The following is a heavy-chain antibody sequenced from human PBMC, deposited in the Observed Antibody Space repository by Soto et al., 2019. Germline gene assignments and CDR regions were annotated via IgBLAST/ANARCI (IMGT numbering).Heavy chain of an antibody. CDR3: ARGVGATGAEYFQH. D-gene: IGHD1-26*01. CDR2: IWYDGSNK. J-gene: IGHJ1*01. CDR1: GFTFSSYG. Sequence: QVQLVESGGGVVQPGRSLRLSCAASGFTFSSYGMHWVRQAPGMGLEWVAVIWYDGSNKYYADSVKGRFTISRDNSKNTLYLQMNSLRAEDTAVYYCARGVGATGAEYFQHWGQGTLVTVSS. V-gene: IGHV3-33*01.